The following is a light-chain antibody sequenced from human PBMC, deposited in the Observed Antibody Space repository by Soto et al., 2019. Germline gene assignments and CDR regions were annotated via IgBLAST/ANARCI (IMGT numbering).Light chain of an antibody. V-gene: IGKV1-17*01. J-gene: IGKJ2*01. CDR2: VAS. CDR3: LQHNTYPRN. CDR1: QGIASD. Sequence: DIQMTQSPSSLSASVGDTVTITCRARQGIASDLGWFQQKPGKVPKRLIYVASSVQGGVPSRFRGSSSGTNFTLTISSLQPEDFATYYCLQHNTYPRNFGQGTRLDIK.